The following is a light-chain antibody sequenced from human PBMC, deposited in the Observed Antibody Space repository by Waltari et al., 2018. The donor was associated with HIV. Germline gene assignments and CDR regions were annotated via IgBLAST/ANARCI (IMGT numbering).Light chain of an antibody. CDR3: QTWGTGIRV. Sequence: QLFLTQSPSASASLGASVKPPCPLTSGHSGYPLQWHQQQPERGPRYLMKVNSDGSHRKRDGIPDRFSGSSSGAERYLTISSLQSEDEADYYCQTWGTGIRVFGGGTKLTVL. CDR1: SGHSGYP. J-gene: IGLJ2*01. V-gene: IGLV4-69*01. CDR2: VNSDGSH.